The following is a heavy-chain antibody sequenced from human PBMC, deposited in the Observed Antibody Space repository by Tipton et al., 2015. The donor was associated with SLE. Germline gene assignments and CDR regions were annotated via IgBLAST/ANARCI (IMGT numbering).Heavy chain of an antibody. CDR3: AREKKVFGGERYYYYGMDV. D-gene: IGHD3-3*01. CDR2: ISYDGSNK. J-gene: IGHJ6*02. Sequence: SLRLSCAASGFTFSSYAMHWVRQAPGKGLEWVAIISYDGSNKYYADSVKGRFTISRDNAKNSLYLQMNSLRAEDTAVYYCAREKKVFGGERYYYYGMDVWGQGTTVTVSS. V-gene: IGHV3-30-3*01. CDR1: GFTFSSYA.